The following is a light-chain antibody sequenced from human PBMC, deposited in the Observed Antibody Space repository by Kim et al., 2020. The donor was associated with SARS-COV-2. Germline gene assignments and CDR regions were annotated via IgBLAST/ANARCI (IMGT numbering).Light chain of an antibody. V-gene: IGLV3-21*04. CDR2: YDS. Sequence: VAPGKTARITCGGNNIGSKSVHWYQQKPGQAPVLVIYYDSDRPSGIPERFSGSNSGNTATLTISRVEAGDEADYYCQVWDSSSGVVFGGGTQLTVL. CDR1: NIGSKS. CDR3: QVWDSSSGVV. J-gene: IGLJ2*01.